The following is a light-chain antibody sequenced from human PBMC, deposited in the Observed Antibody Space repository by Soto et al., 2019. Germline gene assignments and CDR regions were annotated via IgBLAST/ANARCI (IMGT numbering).Light chain of an antibody. CDR2: EAS. J-gene: IGKJ4*01. CDR3: QQHANWPLT. Sequence: EIVLTQSPGTLSLSPGERATLSCRASQSVSSSYLAWYQQKPGQAPRLLIYEASTRATGIPARFSGSGSGTDFTLTISSLEPEDFAVYYCQQHANWPLTFGGGTKVEIK. CDR1: QSVSSSY. V-gene: IGKV3D-20*02.